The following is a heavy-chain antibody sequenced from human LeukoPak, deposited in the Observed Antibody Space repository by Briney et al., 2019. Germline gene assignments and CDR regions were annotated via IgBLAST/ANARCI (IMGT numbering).Heavy chain of an antibody. J-gene: IGHJ4*02. CDR1: GGSFSSYY. CDR3: ARSTMIALFDY. D-gene: IGHD3-22*01. CDR2: IYTSGST. Sequence: SETLSLTCTVSGGSFSSYYWSWIRQPPGKGLQCIGYIYTSGSTNYNPSLKRRVTISVDTSKNQFSLKLSSVTAADTAVYYCARSTMIALFDYWGQGTLVTVSS. V-gene: IGHV4-4*09.